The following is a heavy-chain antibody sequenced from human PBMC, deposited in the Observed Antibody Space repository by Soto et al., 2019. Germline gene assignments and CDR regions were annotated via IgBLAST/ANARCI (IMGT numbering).Heavy chain of an antibody. D-gene: IGHD6-19*01. V-gene: IGHV3-23*01. J-gene: IGHJ5*02. Sequence: PGGSLRLSCAASGFTFSSYAMAWVRQAPGEGLEWVSSIGGSGSYTYYADSVKGRFTISRDNFKSTLYLQMNSLRAEDTAVYYCAKDNLAPYSRGGEIRFAPRGGGTLVTVSS. CDR2: IGGSGSYT. CDR3: AKDNLAPYSRGGEIRFAP. CDR1: GFTFSSYA.